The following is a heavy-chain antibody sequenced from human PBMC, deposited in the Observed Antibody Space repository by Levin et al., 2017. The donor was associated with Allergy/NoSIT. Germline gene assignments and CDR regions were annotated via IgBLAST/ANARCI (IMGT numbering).Heavy chain of an antibody. CDR1: GFTFSTYS. Sequence: GESLKISCAASGFTFSTYSMNWVRQAPGKGLEYISYICINSNSVYYADSVKGRFTISRDNAKNSLYLQMNSLRDEDTAVYYCARDLNWNFDYWGQGALVTVSS. D-gene: IGHD1-1*01. J-gene: IGHJ4*02. V-gene: IGHV3-48*02. CDR3: ARDLNWNFDY. CDR2: ICINSNSV.